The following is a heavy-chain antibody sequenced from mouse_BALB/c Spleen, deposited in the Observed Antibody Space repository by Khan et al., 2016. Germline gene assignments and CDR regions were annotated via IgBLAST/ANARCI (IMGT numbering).Heavy chain of an antibody. Sequence: EVELVESGGGLVKPGGSLKLSCAASGFIFSSYTMSWVRQTPEKRLAWVATISSGGSYIYYPDSVKGRFTISRDNAKNTLYLPMSSLDSEYTAMYYCTNIYAGYYAFAYWGQGTLVTVSA. V-gene: IGHV5-6-4*01. J-gene: IGHJ3*01. CDR1: GFIFSSYT. CDR2: ISSGGSYI. D-gene: IGHD2-3*01. CDR3: TNIYAGYYAFAY.